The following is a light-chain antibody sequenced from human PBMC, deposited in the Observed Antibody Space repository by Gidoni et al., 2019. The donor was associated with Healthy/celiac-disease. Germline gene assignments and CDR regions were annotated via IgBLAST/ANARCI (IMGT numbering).Light chain of an antibody. CDR1: QSISSW. V-gene: IGKV1-5*03. J-gene: IGKJ2*01. CDR2: KAS. CDR3: QPYNSYSNT. Sequence: DIQMTQSPSTLSASVGDRVTITCRASQSISSWLAWYQLKPGKAPKLLIYKASSLASGVPSRFSGRGSATEFTLTISRLQPDDFATYYCQPYNSYSNTFGQWTKLEIK.